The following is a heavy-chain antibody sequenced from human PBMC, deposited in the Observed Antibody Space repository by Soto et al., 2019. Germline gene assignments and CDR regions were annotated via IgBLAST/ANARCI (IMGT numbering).Heavy chain of an antibody. D-gene: IGHD2-15*01. CDR3: ARLAVVVVVAATTRGFDY. Sequence: GASLKISCMGSGYSFTSYWIGWVRQMPGKGLEWMGIIYPGDSDTRYSPSFQGQVTISADKSISTAYLQWSSLKASDTAMYYCARLAVVVVVAATTRGFDYWGQGTLVTVSS. CDR2: IYPGDSDT. J-gene: IGHJ4*02. CDR1: GYSFTSYW. V-gene: IGHV5-51*01.